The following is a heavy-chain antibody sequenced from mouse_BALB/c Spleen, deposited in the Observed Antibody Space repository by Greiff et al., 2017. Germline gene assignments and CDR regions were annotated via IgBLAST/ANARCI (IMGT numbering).Heavy chain of an antibody. CDR2: IWSGGST. D-gene: IGHD2-3*01. Sequence: VKLMESGPGLVQPSQSLSITCTVSGFSLTSYGVHWVRQSPGKGLEWLGVIWSGGSTDYNAAFISRLSISKDNSKSQVFFKMNSLQANDTAIYYCARWDYDGYYRYYAMDYWGQGTSVTVSS. J-gene: IGHJ4*01. CDR1: GFSLTSYG. V-gene: IGHV2-2*02. CDR3: ARWDYDGYYRYYAMDY.